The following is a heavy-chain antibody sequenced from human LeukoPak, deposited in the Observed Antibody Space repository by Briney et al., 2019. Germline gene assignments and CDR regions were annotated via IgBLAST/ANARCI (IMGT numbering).Heavy chain of an antibody. CDR2: INPNSGGT. V-gene: IGHV1-2*02. CDR1: GYTFTGYY. Sequence: ASVKVSCKASGYTFTGYYIHWVRQAPGQGLEGMGWINPNSGGTNYAQKFQGRVTMTRDTSISTAYMELSRLRSDDTAVYYCARAPRSYYSVVDYWGQGTLVTVSS. J-gene: IGHJ4*02. D-gene: IGHD3-10*01. CDR3: ARAPRSYYSVVDY.